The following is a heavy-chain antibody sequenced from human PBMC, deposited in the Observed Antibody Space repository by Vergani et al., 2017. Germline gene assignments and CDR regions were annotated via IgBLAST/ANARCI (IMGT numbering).Heavy chain of an antibody. V-gene: IGHV4-31*01. J-gene: IGHJ6*03. CDR3: ARGYCSSTSCYPYYYYMDV. Sequence: HVQLQESLPGLVKPSQTLSLTCTVSGGSISSGGYYWSWIRQHPGKGLEWIGYIYYSGSTYYNPSLKSLVTISVDTSKNQFSLKRSSVTAADTAVYYCARGYCSSTSCYPYYYYMDVWGKGTTVTVSS. D-gene: IGHD2-2*01. CDR2: IYYSGST. CDR1: GGSISSGGYY.